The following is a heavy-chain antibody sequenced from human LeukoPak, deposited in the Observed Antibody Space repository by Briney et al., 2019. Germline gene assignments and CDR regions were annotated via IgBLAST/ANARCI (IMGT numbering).Heavy chain of an antibody. CDR3: ATYAGTSSKYFQY. CDR1: GYSFSNNW. V-gene: IGHV5-51*01. J-gene: IGHJ1*01. Sequence: GESLKISCKGSGYSFSNNWIGWVRQMPGKGLKWMGIILPGDSDTRYSPSFQGQVTISADKSINTAYVQWSSLKASDTAMYYCATYAGTSSKYFQYWGQGTLVTVSS. D-gene: IGHD3-10*01. CDR2: ILPGDSDT.